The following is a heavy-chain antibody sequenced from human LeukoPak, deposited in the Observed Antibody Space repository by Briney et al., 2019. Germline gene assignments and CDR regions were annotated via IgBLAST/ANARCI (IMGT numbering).Heavy chain of an antibody. V-gene: IGHV1-69*13. CDR1: GYTFTSYY. Sequence: GASVKVSCKASGYTFTSYYMHWVRQAPGQGLEWMGGIIPIFGTANYAQKFQGRVTITADESTSTAYMELSSLRSEDTAVYCCARSVATYGPRDAFDIWGQGTMVTVSS. J-gene: IGHJ3*02. D-gene: IGHD5-12*01. CDR2: IIPIFGTA. CDR3: ARSVATYGPRDAFDI.